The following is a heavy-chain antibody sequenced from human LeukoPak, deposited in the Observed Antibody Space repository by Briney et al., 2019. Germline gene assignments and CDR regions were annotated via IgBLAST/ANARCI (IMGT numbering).Heavy chain of an antibody. CDR3: ARGDHLYYYDSSGYPTVLFDY. V-gene: IGHV7-4-1*02. Sequence: ASVKVSCKASGYTFTSYAMNWVRQAPGQGLEWMGWINTNTGNPTYAQGFTGRFAFSLDTSVSTAYLQISSLKAEDTAVYYCARGDHLYYYDSSGYPTVLFDYWGQGTLVTVSS. J-gene: IGHJ4*02. D-gene: IGHD3-22*01. CDR1: GYTFTSYA. CDR2: INTNTGNP.